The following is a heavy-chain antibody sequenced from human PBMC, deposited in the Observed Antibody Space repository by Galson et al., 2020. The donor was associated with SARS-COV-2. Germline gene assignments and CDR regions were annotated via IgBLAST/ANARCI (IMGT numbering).Heavy chain of an antibody. CDR2: MNPNSGNT. J-gene: IGHJ6*03. CDR3: ARGLLLGLTCHYAECMDV. D-gene: IGHD2-15*01. CDR1: GYTFTSYD. V-gene: IGHV1-8*01. Sequence: ASVKVSCKASGYTFTSYDINWVRQATGQGLEWMGWMNPNSGNTGYAQKFQGRVTMTRNTSISTAYMELSSLRSEDTAVYYCARGLLLGLTCHYAECMDVGGKGTTVTVSS.